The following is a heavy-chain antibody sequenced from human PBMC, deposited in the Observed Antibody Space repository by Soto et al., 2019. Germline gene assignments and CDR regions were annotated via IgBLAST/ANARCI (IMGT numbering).Heavy chain of an antibody. CDR2: ISNGGSNK. V-gene: IGHV3-30*18. CDR1: GFTFSSYG. CDR3: GNDRQQWVVRYCFDY. D-gene: IGHD6-19*01. J-gene: IGHJ4*02. Sequence: QLQLLESGGGVVQPGRSLRLSCAASGFTFSSYGMYWVRQAPGKGLDWVAVISNGGSNKYYADSVKGRFTISRDYSKNTLNLQTNSLRAEDTAVYFCGNDRQQWVVRYCFDYRGQGTLVTVSS.